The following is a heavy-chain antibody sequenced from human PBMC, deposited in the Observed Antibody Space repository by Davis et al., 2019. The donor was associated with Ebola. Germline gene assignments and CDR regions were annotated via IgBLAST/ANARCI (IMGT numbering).Heavy chain of an antibody. CDR1: EFTFSSHW. D-gene: IGHD6-19*01. CDR2: ISPDGSYT. J-gene: IGHJ4*02. Sequence: GESLKISCAASEFTFSSHWMHWVRQGPGQELVWVGNISPDGSYTAYTDPAKGRFTISRDNARNTRFLQMGSLRAGDTAVYYCTRGTTGWKGTDYWGQGTLLTVSS. V-gene: IGHV3-74*01. CDR3: TRGTTGWKGTDY.